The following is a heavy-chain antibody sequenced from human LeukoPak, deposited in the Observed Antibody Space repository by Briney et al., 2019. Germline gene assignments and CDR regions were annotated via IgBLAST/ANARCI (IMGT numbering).Heavy chain of an antibody. CDR3: ARGRSVGV. CDR1: GFTFRSYW. V-gene: IGHV3-7*01. D-gene: IGHD5-24*01. CDR2: IKHDGSEK. Sequence: GGSLRLSCAASGFTFRSYWMSWVRQAPGKGLEWVANIKHDGSEKYYVDSVKGRFTISRDNAKNSLYLQMNSLRAEDTAVYYCARGRSVGVWGQGTTVTVSS. J-gene: IGHJ6*02.